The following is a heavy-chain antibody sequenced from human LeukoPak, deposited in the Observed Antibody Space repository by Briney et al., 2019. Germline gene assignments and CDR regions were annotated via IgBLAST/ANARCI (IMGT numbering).Heavy chain of an antibody. J-gene: IGHJ4*02. V-gene: IGHV1-18*01. CDR2: ISAYNGNT. D-gene: IGHD6-19*01. Sequence: ASVKVSCKASGYTFTSYGISWVRQAPGQGLEWMGWISAYNGNTNYAQKLQGRVTMTTDTSTSTAYMELRSLRSDDTAVYYCARDLGPGIAVAGHLLDYWGQGTLVTVSS. CDR1: GYTFTSYG. CDR3: ARDLGPGIAVAGHLLDY.